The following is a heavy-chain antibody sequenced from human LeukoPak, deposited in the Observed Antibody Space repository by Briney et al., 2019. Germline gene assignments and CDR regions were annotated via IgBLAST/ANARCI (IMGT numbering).Heavy chain of an antibody. V-gene: IGHV4-4*02. CDR2: IYDSGGT. D-gene: IGHD4-23*01. CDR3: ARNTGNSAFDY. Sequence: TSSETLSLTCAVSGGSISSTNYWTWVRQPPGKGLEWVGEIYDSGGTNYNPSLKSRVTISLDKSKSQFSLKMNSVTAADTAVYYCARNTGNSAFDYWGQGTLVTVSS. CDR1: GGSISSTNY. J-gene: IGHJ4*02.